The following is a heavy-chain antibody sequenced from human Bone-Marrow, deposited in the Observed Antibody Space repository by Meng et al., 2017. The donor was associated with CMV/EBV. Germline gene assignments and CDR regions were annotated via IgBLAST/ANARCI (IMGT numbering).Heavy chain of an antibody. J-gene: IGHJ4*02. D-gene: IGHD6-6*01. CDR2: ISSSGSAI. Sequence: GESLKISCAASGFTFRTYSLNWVRQAPGKGLEWLSYISSSGSAIYYTDSVKGRFTISRDNAKNSLYLQMNSLRAEDTAVYYCARDGAARYWGQGTLVTVSS. CDR1: GFTFRTYS. CDR3: ARDGAARY. V-gene: IGHV3-48*04.